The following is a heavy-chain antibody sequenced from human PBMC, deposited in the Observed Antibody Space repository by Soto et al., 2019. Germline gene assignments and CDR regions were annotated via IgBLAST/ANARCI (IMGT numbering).Heavy chain of an antibody. CDR2: IYYSGST. V-gene: IGHV4-39*01. CDR1: GGSISSGGYY. J-gene: IGHJ5*02. Sequence: SETLSLTCTVSGGSISSGGYYWSWIRQHPGKGLEWIGSIYYSGSTYYNPSLKSRVTISVDTSKNQFSLKLSSVTAADTAVYYCARQLYCSGGSCYSLENWFDPWGQGTLVTVSS. D-gene: IGHD2-15*01. CDR3: ARQLYCSGGSCYSLENWFDP.